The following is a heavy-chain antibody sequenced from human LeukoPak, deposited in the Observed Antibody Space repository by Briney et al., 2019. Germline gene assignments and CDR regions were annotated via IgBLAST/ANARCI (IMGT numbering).Heavy chain of an antibody. CDR3: ARGVATYDFWNGYV. CDR1: GFTFSSYG. D-gene: IGHD3-3*01. CDR2: IWYDGSNK. Sequence: SGGSLRLSCAASGFTFSSYGMHWVRQAPGKGLEWVAVIWYDGSNKYYADSVKGRFTITRDNSKNTLYLQMNSLRAEDTAVYYCARGVATYDFWNGYVWGQGTLVTVSS. J-gene: IGHJ4*02. V-gene: IGHV3-33*01.